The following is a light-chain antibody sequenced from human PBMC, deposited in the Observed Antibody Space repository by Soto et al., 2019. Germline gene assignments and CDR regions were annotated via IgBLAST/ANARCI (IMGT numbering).Light chain of an antibody. CDR3: QQYYSTPPT. V-gene: IGKV4-1*01. CDR2: WAS. Sequence: DIVMTQSPDSLAVSLGERATINCKSSQSVLYSSNNKNYLAWYQQKPGQPPKLLIYWASTRESGVPDRFRGSWSGTDFTLTISSLQAEDVAVYYCQQYYSTPPTFGQGTKVEIK. CDR1: QSVLYSSNNKNY. J-gene: IGKJ1*01.